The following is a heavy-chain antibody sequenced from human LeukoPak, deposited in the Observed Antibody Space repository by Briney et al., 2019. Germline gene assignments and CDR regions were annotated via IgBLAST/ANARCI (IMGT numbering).Heavy chain of an antibody. Sequence: PSAPLSLTCTVSGGSISSSTYYWGWIRRPPGKGLEWIGSIYYSGSTYYNPSLKSRTTVSVDTSKNQFSLKLSSVTAADTAVYYCVRGSTLRHYQYWGQGTLVTVSS. CDR3: VRGSTLRHYQY. V-gene: IGHV4-39*01. D-gene: IGHD3-16*01. CDR1: GGSISSSTYY. J-gene: IGHJ4*02. CDR2: IYYSGST.